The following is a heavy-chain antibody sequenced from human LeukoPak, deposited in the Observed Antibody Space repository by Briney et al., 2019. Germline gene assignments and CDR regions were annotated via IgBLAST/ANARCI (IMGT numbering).Heavy chain of an antibody. D-gene: IGHD2-15*01. CDR2: ISAYNGNT. CDR3: ARDPSVVVVAATPGGEDY. CDR1: GCTFTSYG. V-gene: IGHV1-18*01. Sequence: ASVKVSCKASGCTFTSYGISWVRQAPGQGLEWMGWISAYNGNTNYAQKLQGRVTMTTDTSTSTAYMELRSLRSDDTAVYYCARDPSVVVVAATPGGEDYWGQGTLVTVSS. J-gene: IGHJ4*02.